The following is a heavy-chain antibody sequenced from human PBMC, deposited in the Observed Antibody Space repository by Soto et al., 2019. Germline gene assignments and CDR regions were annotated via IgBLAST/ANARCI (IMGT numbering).Heavy chain of an antibody. CDR3: AGDYESSGYISY. D-gene: IGHD3-22*01. Sequence: QVQLQESGPGLVKPSQTLSLTCTVSGGSISSSDYYWIWLRQSPGRGLEWIGYIYYRGSTYYNPSLRSRVAISVDASKSQSSLRLSSVTAADTAVYFCAGDYESSGYISYWGQGTPVTVSS. V-gene: IGHV4-30-4*01. CDR1: GGSISSSDYY. CDR2: IYYRGST. J-gene: IGHJ4*02.